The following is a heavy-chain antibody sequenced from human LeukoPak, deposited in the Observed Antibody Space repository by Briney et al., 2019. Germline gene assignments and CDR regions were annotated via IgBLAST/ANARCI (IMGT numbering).Heavy chain of an antibody. V-gene: IGHV4-59*08. CDR1: GGSISNFY. J-gene: IGHJ2*01. Sequence: PSETLSLTCSVSGGSISNFYWTWIGQPPRKGLEGMGCIYYSGSTNYNPSLKSRVTMSLDTSKNQFSLTLASVSAADTAVYYCARRTYFDLWGRGTLVTVSS. CDR2: IYYSGST. CDR3: ARRTYFDL.